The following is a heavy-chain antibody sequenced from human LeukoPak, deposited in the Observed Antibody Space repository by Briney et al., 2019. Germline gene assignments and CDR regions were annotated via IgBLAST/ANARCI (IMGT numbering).Heavy chain of an antibody. CDR2: ISGNSTYI. CDR1: GFTFSSYW. Sequence: GGSLRLSCAASGFTFSSYWMTWVRQAPGKGLEWVSSISGNSTYIYYADSVKGRFTISRDNAKNSLYLQMTSLRAEDTAVYYCARGAAPLLYFTYWGQGTLVAVSS. J-gene: IGHJ4*02. CDR3: ARGAAPLLYFTY. D-gene: IGHD2-15*01. V-gene: IGHV3-21*01.